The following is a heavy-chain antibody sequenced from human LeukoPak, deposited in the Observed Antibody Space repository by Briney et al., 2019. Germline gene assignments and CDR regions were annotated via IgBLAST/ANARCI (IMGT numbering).Heavy chain of an antibody. J-gene: IGHJ4*02. CDR3: VRGGWDH. CDR2: ISNSGKTI. V-gene: IGHV3-11*04. CDR1: GFTFSDYY. Sequence: PGGSLRLSCTASGFTFSDYYMTWVRQAPGKGLEWISYISNSGKTIFYADSMKGRFNISRDNARNSLFLVVNSLTAEDTAVYFCVRGGWDHWGLGTLVTVSS. D-gene: IGHD3-16*01.